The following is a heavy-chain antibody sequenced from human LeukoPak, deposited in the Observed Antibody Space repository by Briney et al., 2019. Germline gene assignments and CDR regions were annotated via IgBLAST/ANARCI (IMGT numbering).Heavy chain of an antibody. D-gene: IGHD6-13*01. V-gene: IGHV4-59*08. CDR2: IYYSGST. CDR3: AGLHFAAAEEFDP. CDR1: GGSINGFY. Sequence: SETLSLTCTVSGGSINGFYWSWIRQPPGKGLEWIGYIYYSGSTNYNPSLRSRVTISVDRSKNQFSLKMNSVTAADTAMYYCAGLHFAAAEEFDPWGQGSLVTVSS. J-gene: IGHJ5*02.